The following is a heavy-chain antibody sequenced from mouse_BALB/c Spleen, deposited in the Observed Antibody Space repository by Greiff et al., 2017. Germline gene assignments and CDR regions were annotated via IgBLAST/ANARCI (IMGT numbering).Heavy chain of an antibody. V-gene: IGHV5-15*02. Sequence: EVHLVESGGGLVQPGGSRKLSCAASGFTFSDYGMAWVRQAPGKGPEWVAFISNLAYSIYYADTVTGRFTISRENAKNTLYLEMSSLRSEDTAMYYCARDGYYAMDYWGQGTSVTVSS. CDR2: ISNLAYSI. CDR3: ARDGYYAMDY. J-gene: IGHJ4*01. CDR1: GFTFSDYG.